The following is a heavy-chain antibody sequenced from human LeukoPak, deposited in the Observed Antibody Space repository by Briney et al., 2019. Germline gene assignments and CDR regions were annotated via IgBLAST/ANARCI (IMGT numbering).Heavy chain of an antibody. J-gene: IGHJ4*02. CDR3: ARLEWLVRLAFDY. CDR2: IYYSGST. Sequence: SETLSLTCTVSGGSISSYYWSWIRQPPGKGLEWIGYIYYSGSTNYNPSLESRVTISVDTSKNQFSLKLSSVTAADTAVYYCARLEWLVRLAFDYWGQGTLVAVSS. V-gene: IGHV4-59*08. D-gene: IGHD6-19*01. CDR1: GGSISSYY.